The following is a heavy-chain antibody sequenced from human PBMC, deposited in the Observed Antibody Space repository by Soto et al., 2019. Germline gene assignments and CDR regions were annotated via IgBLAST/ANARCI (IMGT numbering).Heavy chain of an antibody. Sequence: QVQLVQSGAEVKKPGASVKVSCQVSGYTFTDHYLHWVRQAPGHGLEWMGWITAGDGDTNYAQKFQGRISMTRDTSIKTAYLELSRLTSVDTAVYYCARGRFLLVRGDPFDFWGQGNLVSVSS. CDR2: ITAGDGDT. J-gene: IGHJ4*02. V-gene: IGHV1-2*02. CDR3: ARGRFLLVRGDPFDF. CDR1: GYTFTDHY. D-gene: IGHD3-10*01.